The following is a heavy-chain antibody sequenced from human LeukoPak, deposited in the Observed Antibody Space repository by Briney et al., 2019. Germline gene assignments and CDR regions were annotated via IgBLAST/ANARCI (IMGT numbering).Heavy chain of an antibody. Sequence: PGGSLRLSCTASGFTISGYEMNWVRQAPGKGLEWVSYISSGGSTTYYADSVKGRYTISRDNAKNTLYLQMNSLRAEDTAVYYCARDYGEGGYYFDYWGQGTLVTVSS. D-gene: IGHD4-17*01. CDR3: ARDYGEGGYYFDY. CDR1: GFTISGYE. J-gene: IGHJ4*02. CDR2: ISSGGSTT. V-gene: IGHV3-48*03.